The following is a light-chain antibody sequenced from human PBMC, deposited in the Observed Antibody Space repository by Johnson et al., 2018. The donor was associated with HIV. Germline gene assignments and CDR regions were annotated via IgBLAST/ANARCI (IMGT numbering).Light chain of an antibody. CDR3: GTWHSALSGGGV. J-gene: IGLJ1*01. CDR1: SSNIGNNY. Sequence: QSILTQPPSVSAAPGQKVTISCSGSSSNIGNNYVSWYQMFPGTAPKLLIYENNKRPSGVPDRFSGSKSAASATLDITGLQRGDEADYYCGTWHSALSGGGVFGTGTRVTVL. V-gene: IGLV1-51*02. CDR2: ENN.